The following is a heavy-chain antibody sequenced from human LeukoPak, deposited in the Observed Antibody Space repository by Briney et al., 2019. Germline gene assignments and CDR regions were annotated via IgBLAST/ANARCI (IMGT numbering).Heavy chain of an antibody. CDR1: RGTLHHYS. CDR2: IIPMLGVA. Sequence: VPCMPSRGTLHHYSINWVDQAARRGGAGMGRIIPMLGVANYPQNSRDRVTITADKSTVTAYMELSNLTSDDTAVYYWARASPPQLRSDYWGQGTQVSVYS. V-gene: IGHV1-69*04. CDR3: ARASPPQLRSDY. D-gene: IGHD1-7*01. J-gene: IGHJ4*02.